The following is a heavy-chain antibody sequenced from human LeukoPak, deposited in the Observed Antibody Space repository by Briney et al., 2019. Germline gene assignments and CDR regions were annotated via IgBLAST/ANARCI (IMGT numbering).Heavy chain of an antibody. CDR2: INHSGST. V-gene: IGHV4-34*01. CDR1: GGSFSGYY. J-gene: IGHJ4*02. CDR3: ARGRGWLQVFDY. D-gene: IGHD5-24*01. Sequence: SETLSLTCAVYGGSFSGYYWSWIRQPPGKGLEWIGEINHSGSTNYNPSLKSRVTISADTSKNQSSLKLSSVTAADTAVYYCARGRGWLQVFDYWGQGTLVTVSS.